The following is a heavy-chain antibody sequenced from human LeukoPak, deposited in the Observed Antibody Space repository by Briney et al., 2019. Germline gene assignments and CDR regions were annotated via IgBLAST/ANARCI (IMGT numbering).Heavy chain of an antibody. D-gene: IGHD3-10*01. V-gene: IGHV4-59*08. J-gene: IGHJ4*02. CDR3: ARARGQSGNHFDY. Sequence: SEPLSLPCTVSSHFLSRYYWRGIRDSPGGAVVGIGYFYYTGSTNYNPSLKSRVTISVDTSKNQFSLKLSSVTAADTAVYYCARARGQSGNHFDYWGQGTLVTVSS. CDR2: FYYTGST. CDR1: SHFLSRYY.